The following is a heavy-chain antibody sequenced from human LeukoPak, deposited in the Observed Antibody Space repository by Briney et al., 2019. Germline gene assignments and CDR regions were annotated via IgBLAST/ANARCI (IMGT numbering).Heavy chain of an antibody. Sequence: SETLSLTCAVYGGSFSGYYWSWIRQPPGKGLEWIGEINHSGSTNYNPSLKSRVTISVDTSKNQFSLKLSSVTAADTAVYYCASQHSGSYYYYFDYWGQGTLVTVSS. J-gene: IGHJ4*02. D-gene: IGHD1-26*01. CDR2: INHSGST. V-gene: IGHV4-34*01. CDR1: GGSFSGYY. CDR3: ASQHSGSYYYYFDY.